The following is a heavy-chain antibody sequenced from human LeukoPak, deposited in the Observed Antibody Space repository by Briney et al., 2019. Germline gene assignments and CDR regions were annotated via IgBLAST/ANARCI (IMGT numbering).Heavy chain of an antibody. D-gene: IGHD2-15*01. CDR3: ARDTPDIVVVVAATKLDY. CDR2: INSDGSTT. Sequence: GGSLRLSCAASGFSFSSYWMHWVRQAPGKGLVWVSRINSDGSTTSYADSVKGRFTISRDNSKNTLYLQMNSLRAEDTAVYYCARDTPDIVVVVAATKLDYWGQGTLVTVSS. J-gene: IGHJ4*02. CDR1: GFSFSSYW. V-gene: IGHV3-74*01.